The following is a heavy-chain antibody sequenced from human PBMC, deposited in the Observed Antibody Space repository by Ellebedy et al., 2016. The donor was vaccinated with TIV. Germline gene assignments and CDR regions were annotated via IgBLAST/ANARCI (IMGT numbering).Heavy chain of an antibody. D-gene: IGHD3-3*01. J-gene: IGHJ5*02. CDR1: GYTFSSYG. CDR3: ARTLQSLNYEFWSGYSDS. V-gene: IGHV1-18*01. CDR2: ISAYNGDT. Sequence: ASVKVSXXASGYTFSSYGINWVRQDPGQGLEWMGWISAYNGDTNYGQKFQGRVTMTTDTSTSTAYMELRGLRSDDTAVYYCARTLQSLNYEFWSGYSDSWGQGTLVTVSS.